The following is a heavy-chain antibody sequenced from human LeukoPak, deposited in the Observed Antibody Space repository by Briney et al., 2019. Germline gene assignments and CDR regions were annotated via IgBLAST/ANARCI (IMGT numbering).Heavy chain of an antibody. CDR1: GYTFTSYY. J-gene: IGHJ4*02. V-gene: IGHV1-46*01. D-gene: IGHD2-15*01. CDR2: INPSGGST. CDR3: ARDSDCSGGSCYGFGGY. Sequence: ASVKVSCKASGYTFTSYYMHWVRQAPGQGLEWMGIINPSGGSTSYAQKFQGGVTMTRDTSTSTVYMELSSLRSEDTAVYYCARDSDCSGGSCYGFGGYWGQGTLVTVSS.